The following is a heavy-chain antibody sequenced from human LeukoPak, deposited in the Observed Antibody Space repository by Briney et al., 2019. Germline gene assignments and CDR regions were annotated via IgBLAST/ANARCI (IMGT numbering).Heavy chain of an antibody. D-gene: IGHD1-26*01. CDR3: AKSTIVGATVDAFDI. CDR2: IRYDGTNR. V-gene: IGHV3-30*02. CDR1: GFTFSSYV. Sequence: PGGSLRLSCAASGFTFSSYVMHWVRQAPGRGLEWVAFIRYDGTNRYYADSVKGRFTISRDNSKNTLYLQMNSPRAEDTAVYYCAKSTIVGATVDAFDIWGQGTMVTVSS. J-gene: IGHJ3*02.